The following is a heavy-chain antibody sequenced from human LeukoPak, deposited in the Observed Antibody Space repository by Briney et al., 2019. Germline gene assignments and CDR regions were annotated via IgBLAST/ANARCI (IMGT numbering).Heavy chain of an antibody. Sequence: GGSLRLSRAASGFRFSNYAMSWVRQAPGKGLEWVSGIGGSGSSTYYADSVKGRFTISRDNSKNTLYLQMNGLRAEDTAVYYCAKLWFGELGAVYFDYWGQGTLVTVSS. J-gene: IGHJ4*02. CDR3: AKLWFGELGAVYFDY. D-gene: IGHD3-10*01. CDR1: GFRFSNYA. V-gene: IGHV3-23*01. CDR2: IGGSGSST.